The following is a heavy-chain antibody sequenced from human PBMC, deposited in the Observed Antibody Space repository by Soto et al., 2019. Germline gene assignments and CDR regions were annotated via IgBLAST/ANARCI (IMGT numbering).Heavy chain of an antibody. J-gene: IGHJ6*02. V-gene: IGHV1-69*01. CDR1: GGTFSSYA. D-gene: IGHD6-6*01. CDR3: ARDPHLYSSSSFYYGMDV. Sequence: QVQLVQSGAEVKKPGSSVKVSCKASGGTFSSYAISWVRQAPGQGLEWMGGIIPIFGTANYAQKFQGRVTITADESTSTAYMELSSLRSEDTAVYYCARDPHLYSSSSFYYGMDVWGQGTTVTVSS. CDR2: IIPIFGTA.